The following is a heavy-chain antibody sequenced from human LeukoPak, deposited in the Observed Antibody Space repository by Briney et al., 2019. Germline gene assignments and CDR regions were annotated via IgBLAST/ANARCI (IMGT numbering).Heavy chain of an antibody. CDR2: IKLDGSET. D-gene: IGHD5-18*01. CDR1: GFTFSSYW. CDR3: ARGYSYVFY. J-gene: IGHJ4*02. Sequence: GGSLRLSCAASGFTFSSYWMSWVRQAPGKGLGWVANIKLDGSETNYGDSVKGRFTISRDNAENSLFLQMNSLRAEDTAVYYCARGYSYVFYWGQGTLVSVSS. V-gene: IGHV3-7*04.